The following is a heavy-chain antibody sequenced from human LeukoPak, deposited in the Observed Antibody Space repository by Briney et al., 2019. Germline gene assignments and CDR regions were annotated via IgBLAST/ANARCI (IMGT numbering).Heavy chain of an antibody. CDR3: AKGYGYLVAFDI. CDR2: IRYDGNNK. Sequence: PGGSLRLSCAASGFTFSSYGMDWVRQAPGKGLEWVAFIRYDGNNKDYADSVKGRFTISRDNSKNTLYLQMNSLRVEDTAVYYCAKGYGYLVAFDIWGQGTMVTVSS. CDR1: GFTFSSYG. V-gene: IGHV3-30*02. D-gene: IGHD5-12*01. J-gene: IGHJ3*02.